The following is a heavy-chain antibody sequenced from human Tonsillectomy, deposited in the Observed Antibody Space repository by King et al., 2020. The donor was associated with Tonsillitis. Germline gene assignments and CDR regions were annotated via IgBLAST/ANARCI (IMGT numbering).Heavy chain of an antibody. CDR2: INSDGDSA. Sequence: VQLVESGGGLVQPGGSLRLSCAASGFTFSGYWMHWVRQAPGKGLVWVSRINSDGDSADYADSVKGRFTISRDNAKDTLFLQMNSLRAEDTAVYYCAKNWGLWFGGQGTLVTVSP. V-gene: IGHV3-74*01. J-gene: IGHJ4*02. D-gene: IGHD3-10*01. CDR1: GFTFSGYW. CDR3: AKNWGLWF.